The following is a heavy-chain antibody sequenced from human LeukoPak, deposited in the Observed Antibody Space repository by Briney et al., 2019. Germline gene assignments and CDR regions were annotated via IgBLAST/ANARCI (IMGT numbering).Heavy chain of an antibody. J-gene: IGHJ1*01. Sequence: SETLSLTCTVSGGSISSYYWSWIRQPPGKGLEWIGYIYYSGSTNYNPSLKSRVTISVDKSKNQFSLKLSSVTAADTAVYYCAIDYGDYAKYFQHWGQGTLVTVSS. V-gene: IGHV4-59*12. CDR2: IYYSGST. CDR1: GGSISSYY. D-gene: IGHD4-17*01. CDR3: AIDYGDYAKYFQH.